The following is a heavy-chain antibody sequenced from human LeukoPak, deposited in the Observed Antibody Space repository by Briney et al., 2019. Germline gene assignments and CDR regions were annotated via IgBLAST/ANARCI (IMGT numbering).Heavy chain of an antibody. V-gene: IGHV3-11*05. CDR3: VRGFTAGLDY. J-gene: IGHJ4*02. Sequence: PGGSLRLSCAASGFTFSDYYMSWIRQAPGKGLEWVSCISSSSSYTNYADSVKGRFTISRDNAKNSLYLQMNSLRAEDTAVYFCVRGFTAGLDYWGQGTLVPVSS. D-gene: IGHD1-1*01. CDR2: ISSSSSYT. CDR1: GFTFSDYY.